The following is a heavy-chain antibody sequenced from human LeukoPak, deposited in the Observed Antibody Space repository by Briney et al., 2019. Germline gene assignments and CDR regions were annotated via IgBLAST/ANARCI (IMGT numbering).Heavy chain of an antibody. D-gene: IGHD1-7*01. CDR2: ISSSGSTI. V-gene: IGHV3-11*04. CDR1: GFTFSDYY. Sequence: GGSLRLSCAASGFTFSDYYMSWIRQAPGKGLEWVSYISSSGSTIYYADSVKGRFTTSRDNAKNSLYLQMNSLRAEDTAVYYCARVGWNYLDYYYYYMDVWGKGTTVTVSS. J-gene: IGHJ6*03. CDR3: ARVGWNYLDYYYYYMDV.